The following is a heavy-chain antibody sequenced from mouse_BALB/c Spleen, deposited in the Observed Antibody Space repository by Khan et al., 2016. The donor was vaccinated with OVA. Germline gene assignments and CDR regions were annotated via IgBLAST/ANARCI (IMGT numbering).Heavy chain of an antibody. CDR2: ICAGGST. CDR3: ARLEDI. D-gene: IGHD1-3*01. Sequence: QVQLKQSGPGLVAPSQRLSITCTVSGFSLTSYGVHWVRQPPGKGLEWLGVICAGGSTNYNSALISRPSISKDNSKSQVFLKMNGLQADYTAMYYCARLEDIWGQGTTLTVSS. CDR1: GFSLTSYG. J-gene: IGHJ2*01. V-gene: IGHV2-9*02.